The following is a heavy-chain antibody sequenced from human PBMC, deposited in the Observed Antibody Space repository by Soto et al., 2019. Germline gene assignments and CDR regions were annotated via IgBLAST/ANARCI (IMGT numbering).Heavy chain of an antibody. J-gene: IGHJ4*02. CDR2: INHSGGT. D-gene: IGHD3-3*01. V-gene: IGHV4-34*01. CDR1: GGSFSGYY. CDR3: ARTYYDFWSGSQRGPFDY. Sequence: PSETLSLTCAVYGGSFSGYYWTWIRQAPGKGLEWIGEINHSGGTNYNSSLKNRVTISVDTSKNQFSLILYSVTAADTAVYYCARTYYDFWSGSQRGPFDYWGQGTLVTVS.